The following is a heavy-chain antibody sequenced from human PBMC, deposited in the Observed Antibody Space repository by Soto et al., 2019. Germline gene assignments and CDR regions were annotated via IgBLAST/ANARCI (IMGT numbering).Heavy chain of an antibody. D-gene: IGHD2-21*02. CDR3: ARGLNCGGDCYSPYYYYYGMDV. CDR1: GGTFSSYA. J-gene: IGHJ6*02. Sequence: SVKVSCKASGGTFSSYAISWVRQAPGQGLEWMGGIIPIFGTANYAQKFQGRVTITADESTSTAYMELSSLRSEDTAVYYCARGLNCGGDCYSPYYYYYGMDVWGQGTTVTVS. V-gene: IGHV1-69*13. CDR2: IIPIFGTA.